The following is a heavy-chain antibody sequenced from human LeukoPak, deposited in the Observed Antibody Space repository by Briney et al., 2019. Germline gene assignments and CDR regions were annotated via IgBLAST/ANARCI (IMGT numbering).Heavy chain of an antibody. J-gene: IGHJ6*02. CDR2: ISAYNGNT. Sequence: VASVKVSCKASGYTFTSYGISWVRQAPGQGLEWMGWISAYNGNTNYAQKFQGRVTMTRDTSISTAYMELSRLRSDDTAVYYCARFLSDYGGDYYYYGMDVWGQGTTVTVSS. V-gene: IGHV1-18*01. CDR1: GYTFTSYG. CDR3: ARFLSDYGGDYYYYGMDV. D-gene: IGHD4-23*01.